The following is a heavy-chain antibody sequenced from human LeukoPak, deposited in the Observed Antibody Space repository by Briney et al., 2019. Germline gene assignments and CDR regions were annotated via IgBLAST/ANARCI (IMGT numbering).Heavy chain of an antibody. CDR2: IKQDGSEK. CDR1: GFTFSSYW. CDR3: AKDRSNSWFDY. D-gene: IGHD3-10*01. V-gene: IGHV3-7*03. Sequence: GGSLRLSYAASGFTFSSYWMSWVRQAPGKGLEWVANIKQDGSEKYYVDSVKGRFTISRDNSKNTLYLHMNSLRADDTAVYYCAKDRSNSWFDYWGQGTLVTVSS. J-gene: IGHJ5*01.